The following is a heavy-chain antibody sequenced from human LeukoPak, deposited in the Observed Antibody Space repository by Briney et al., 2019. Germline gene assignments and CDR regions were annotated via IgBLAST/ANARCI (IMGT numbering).Heavy chain of an antibody. V-gene: IGHV3-21*01. CDR3: TRNSGYDDY. CDR1: GFTFSTYS. D-gene: IGHD5-12*01. Sequence: PGGSLRLSCAASGFTFSTYSMNWVRQVPGEGLEWVSCISSSSTYVYYADSLKGRFTISRDNAKNSLYLQMNSLRAEDTAVYFCTRNSGYDDYWGQGTLVTVSS. J-gene: IGHJ4*02. CDR2: ISSSSTYV.